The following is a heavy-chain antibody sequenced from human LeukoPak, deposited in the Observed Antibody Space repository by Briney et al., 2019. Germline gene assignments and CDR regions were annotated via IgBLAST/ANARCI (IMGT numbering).Heavy chain of an antibody. D-gene: IGHD3-3*01. J-gene: IGHJ4*02. V-gene: IGHV1-18*01. Sequence: ASVKVSCKASGYTFTSYGISWVRQAPGQGLEWMGWISAYNGNTNYAQKLQGRVTMTTDTSTSTAYMELSRLRSDDTAVYYCARGDKLRFLEWFSSDQTTPGYFDYWGQGTLVTVSS. CDR2: ISAYNGNT. CDR1: GYTFTSYG. CDR3: ARGDKLRFLEWFSSDQTTPGYFDY.